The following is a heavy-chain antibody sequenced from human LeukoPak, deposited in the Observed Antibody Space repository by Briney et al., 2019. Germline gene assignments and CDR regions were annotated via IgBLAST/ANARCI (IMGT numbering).Heavy chain of an antibody. CDR3: ARGESNSWYEWFDY. D-gene: IGHD6-13*01. J-gene: IGHJ4*02. CDR2: ISDSSSTI. Sequence: GGSLRLSCAASGFTFSSYSMNWVRQAPGKGLERVSYISDSSSTIYYADSVKGRFTISRDNAKNSLYLQMNSLRAEDTAVYYCARGESNSWYEWFDYWGQGTLVTVSS. V-gene: IGHV3-48*01. CDR1: GFTFSSYS.